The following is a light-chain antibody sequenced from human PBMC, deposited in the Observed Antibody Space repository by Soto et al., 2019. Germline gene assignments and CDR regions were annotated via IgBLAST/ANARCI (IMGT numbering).Light chain of an antibody. CDR1: QDINSW. J-gene: IGKJ4*01. CDR3: QQYNIYPLT. Sequence: DVQMTQSPSSLSASVGDRVTITCRASQDINSWLAWYQQKPEKAPKSLIHAASSLQTGVPSRFSSSGSGTDFTLTISSLQPEDSATYYCQQYNIYPLTFGGGTKVEIK. V-gene: IGKV1D-16*01. CDR2: AAS.